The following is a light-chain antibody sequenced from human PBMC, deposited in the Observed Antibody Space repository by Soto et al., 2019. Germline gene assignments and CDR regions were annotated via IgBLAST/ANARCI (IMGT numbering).Light chain of an antibody. CDR2: DAS. V-gene: IGKV1-13*02. Sequence: IKMNQSLLSLSAFIRATVGLTCRASQGIATGLAWYQQKPGAPPRLLIYDASILQRGVPSRFSGSGSGTHFILTIRTLQPENFATYYCQQFNSLFGQGTRLEI. CDR3: QQFNSL. J-gene: IGKJ5*01. CDR1: QGIATG.